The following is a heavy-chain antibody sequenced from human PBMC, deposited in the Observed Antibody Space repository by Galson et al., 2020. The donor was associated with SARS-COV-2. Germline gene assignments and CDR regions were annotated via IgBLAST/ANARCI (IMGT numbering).Heavy chain of an antibody. CDR2: INHSGST. CDR3: AIFWRDSGYDY. D-gene: IGHD5-12*01. V-gene: IGHV4-34*01. Sequence: SETLSLTCAVYGGSFSGYYWSWIRQPPGKGLEWIGEINHSGSTNYNPSLKSRVTISLDTSKNQFSLKLSSVTATDTAVYYCAIFWRDSGYDYWGQGTLVTVSS. CDR1: GGSFSGYY. J-gene: IGHJ4*02.